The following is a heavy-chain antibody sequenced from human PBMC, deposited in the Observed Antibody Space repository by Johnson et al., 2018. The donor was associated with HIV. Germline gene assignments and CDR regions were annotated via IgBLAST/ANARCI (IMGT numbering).Heavy chain of an antibody. J-gene: IGHJ3*01. D-gene: IGHD4-11*01. CDR2: IRYDGTNK. Sequence: VQLVESGGGVVQPGRSLRLSCAASGFTFSSYGMHWVRQAPGKGLEWVAFIRYDGTNKYYADSVKGRVTISRDNSKNTLSLQMNSLRAEDTAVYYCAKETRDSRSAFDVWGQGTLVTVSS. CDR3: AKETRDSRSAFDV. V-gene: IGHV3-30*02. CDR1: GFTFSSYG.